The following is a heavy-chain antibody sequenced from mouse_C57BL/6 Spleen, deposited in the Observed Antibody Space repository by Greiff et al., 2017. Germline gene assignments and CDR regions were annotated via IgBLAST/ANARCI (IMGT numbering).Heavy chain of an antibody. J-gene: IGHJ4*01. CDR3: ARSGDGYGWFAY. CDR2: IYPGDGDT. D-gene: IGHD2-2*01. CDR1: GYAFSSYW. V-gene: IGHV1-80*01. Sequence: VQLQQSGAELVKPGASVKISCKASGYAFSSYWMNWVKQRPGKGLEWIGQIYPGDGDTNYNGKFKGKATLTADKSSSTAYMQLSSLTSEDSAVYFCARSGDGYGWFAYWGQGTSVTVSS.